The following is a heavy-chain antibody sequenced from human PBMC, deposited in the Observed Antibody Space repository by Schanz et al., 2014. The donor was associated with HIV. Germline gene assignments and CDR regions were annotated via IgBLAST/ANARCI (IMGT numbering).Heavy chain of an antibody. CDR2: ISYHGSDK. Sequence: QVQLVESGGGVVQPGRSLRLSCEGSGFTFGSYGMHWVRQAPGRGLEWVASISYHGSDKYYADSVKGRFTISRDNFRNTLYLQVHSLRPVDTAVYYCARQEYSSSFNWFDPWGQGTLVTVSS. CDR3: ARQEYSSSFNWFDP. D-gene: IGHD6-6*01. J-gene: IGHJ5*02. CDR1: GFTFGSYG. V-gene: IGHV3-30*03.